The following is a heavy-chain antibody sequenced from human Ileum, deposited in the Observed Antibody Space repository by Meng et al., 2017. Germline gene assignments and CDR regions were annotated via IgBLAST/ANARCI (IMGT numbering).Heavy chain of an antibody. CDR3: ARSSLGWPFLPFDY. CDR2: IIPILGIA. D-gene: IGHD3-3*01. Sequence: QVQLVQSGAEVKMPGSSVKVSCMASGGTFSSYTISWVRQAPGQGLEWMGRIIPILGIANYAQKFQGRVTITADKSTSTAYMELSSLRSEDTAVYYCARSSLGWPFLPFDYWGQGTLVTVSS. J-gene: IGHJ4*02. CDR1: GGTFSSYT. V-gene: IGHV1-69*02.